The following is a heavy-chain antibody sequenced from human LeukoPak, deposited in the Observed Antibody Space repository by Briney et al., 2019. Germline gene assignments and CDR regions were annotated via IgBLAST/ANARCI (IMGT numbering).Heavy chain of an antibody. Sequence: KTSETLSLTCTVSGGSVTSGGYYWSWIRQHPGKGLEWIGYVYYTGSTYYNPSLKSRVTISPDTSKNQFSLKVSSVTAADTAVYYCARISAGRYGMDVWGQGTTVTVS. CDR1: GGSVTSGGYY. CDR2: VYYTGST. V-gene: IGHV4-31*03. J-gene: IGHJ6*02. CDR3: ARISAGRYGMDV. D-gene: IGHD6-6*01.